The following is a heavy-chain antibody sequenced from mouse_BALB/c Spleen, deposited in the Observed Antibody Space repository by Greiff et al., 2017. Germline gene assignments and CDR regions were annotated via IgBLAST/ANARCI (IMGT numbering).Heavy chain of an antibody. V-gene: IGHV3-6*02. D-gene: IGHD2-1*01. CDR1: GYSITSGYY. CDR3: ARDDGNYDYAMDY. J-gene: IGHJ4*01. Sequence: EVKLMESGPGLVKPSQSLSLTCSVTGYSITSGYYWNWIRQFPGNKLEWMGYISYDGSNNYNPSLKNRISITRDTSKNQFFLKLNSVTTEDTATYYCARDDGNYDYAMDYWGQGTSVTVSS. CDR2: ISYDGSN.